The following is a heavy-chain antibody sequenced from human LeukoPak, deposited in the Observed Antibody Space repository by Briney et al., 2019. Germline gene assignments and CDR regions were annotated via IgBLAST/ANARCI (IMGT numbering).Heavy chain of an antibody. V-gene: IGHV1-69*13. CDR1: GGTFSSYA. Sequence: ASVKVSCKASGGTFSSYAISWVRQAPGQGLEWMGGIIPIFGTANYAQKFQGRVTITADESTSTAYMELSSLRSEDTAVYYCARGIYSGNKGGFDYWGQGTLVTVSS. D-gene: IGHD1-26*01. CDR2: IIPIFGTA. J-gene: IGHJ4*02. CDR3: ARGIYSGNKGGFDY.